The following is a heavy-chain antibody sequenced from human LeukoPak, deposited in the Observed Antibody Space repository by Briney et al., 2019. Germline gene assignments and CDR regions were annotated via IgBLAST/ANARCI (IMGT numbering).Heavy chain of an antibody. Sequence: PSETLSLTCAVSGGSFSGYYWSWIRQPPGKGLEWIGETNHSGSTNYNPSLKSRVTISVDTSKNQFSLKLSSVTAADTAVYYCARGADSYDAFDIWGQGTMVTVSS. V-gene: IGHV4-34*01. CDR2: TNHSGST. J-gene: IGHJ3*02. CDR3: ARGADSYDAFDI. D-gene: IGHD2-15*01. CDR1: GGSFSGYY.